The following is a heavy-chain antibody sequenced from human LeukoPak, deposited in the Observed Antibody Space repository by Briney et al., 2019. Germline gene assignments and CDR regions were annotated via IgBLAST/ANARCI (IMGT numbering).Heavy chain of an antibody. CDR1: GYSFTTYW. CDR2: VYPGDSDT. Sequence: GESLKISCKGSGYSFTTYWIAWVRQMPGKGLAWMGIVYPGDSDTRYSPSFQGQVTMSADKSISTAYLQWSSLKASDTAMYYCARIYVNCSGGICYSRKYYLDYWGQGTLVTVSS. V-gene: IGHV5-51*01. CDR3: ARIYVNCSGGICYSRKYYLDY. D-gene: IGHD2-15*01. J-gene: IGHJ4*02.